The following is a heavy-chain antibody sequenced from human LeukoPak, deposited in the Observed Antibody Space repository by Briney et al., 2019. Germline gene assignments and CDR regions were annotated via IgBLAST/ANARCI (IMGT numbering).Heavy chain of an antibody. Sequence: PGGSLRLSCAASGFTVSNNYMSWVRQAPGKGLEWVATISFDENNKYYADSVKGRFTISRDNSKNTLYLQMNSLRAEDTAVYSCARGYCSSTNCFLDYWGQGTLVTVSS. D-gene: IGHD2-2*01. V-gene: IGHV3-30-3*01. CDR1: GFTVSNNY. J-gene: IGHJ4*02. CDR3: ARGYCSSTNCFLDY. CDR2: ISFDENNK.